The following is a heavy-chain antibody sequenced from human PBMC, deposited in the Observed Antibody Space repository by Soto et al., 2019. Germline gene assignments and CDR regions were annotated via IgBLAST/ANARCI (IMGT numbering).Heavy chain of an antibody. CDR2: ISYDGSNK. CDR1: GFTFSSYG. J-gene: IGHJ4*02. D-gene: IGHD1-26*01. CDR3: AKDSSRGGWELLNYFDY. V-gene: IGHV3-30*18. Sequence: QVQLVESGGGVVQPGRSLRLSCAASGFTFSSYGMHWVRQAPGKGLEWVAVISYDGSNKYYADSVKGRFTISRDNSKNTLYLQMNSLRAEDTAVYYCAKDSSRGGWELLNYFDYWGQGTLVTVSS.